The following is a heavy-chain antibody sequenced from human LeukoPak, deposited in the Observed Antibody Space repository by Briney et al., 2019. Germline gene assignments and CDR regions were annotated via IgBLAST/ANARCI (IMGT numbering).Heavy chain of an antibody. CDR2: TSAYNGNT. CDR1: GYTFTSYG. D-gene: IGHD6-19*01. J-gene: IGHJ4*02. CDR3: ASVKYSSGWYYPYFDW. V-gene: IGHV1-18*01. Sequence: ASVKVSCKASGYTFTSYGISWVRQAPGQGLEWMGWTSAYNGNTNYAQKLQGRVTMTTDTSTSTAYMELRSLRSDDTAVYYCASVKYSSGWYYPYFDWWGQGTLVTVSS.